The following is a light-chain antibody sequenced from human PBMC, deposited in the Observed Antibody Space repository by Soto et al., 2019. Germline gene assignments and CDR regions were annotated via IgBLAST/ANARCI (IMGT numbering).Light chain of an antibody. CDR1: QSVRSN. J-gene: IGKJ1*01. Sequence: EIVMTQSPVTLSVSPGERATLSCRASQSVRSNLAWYQQKPGQAPRLLIYGASSRATGIADRFSGSGSGTDFTLTISSLEPEDFAVYYCQQYNNWPQTFGQGTKVDIK. CDR2: GAS. V-gene: IGKV3D-15*01. CDR3: QQYNNWPQT.